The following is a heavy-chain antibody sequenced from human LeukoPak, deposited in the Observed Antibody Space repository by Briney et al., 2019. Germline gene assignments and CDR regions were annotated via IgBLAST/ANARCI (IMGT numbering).Heavy chain of an antibody. J-gene: IGHJ4*02. V-gene: IGHV3-49*03. CDR3: TRRKEWGYSYGDY. D-gene: IGHD5-18*01. Sequence: GGSLRLSCTASGFTFGDYAMSWFRQAPGKGLEWVGFIRSKAYGGTTEYAASVKGRFTISRDDSKSIAYLQMNSLKTEDIAVYYCTRRKEWGYSYGDYWGQGTLVTVSS. CDR2: IRSKAYGGTT. CDR1: GFTFGDYA.